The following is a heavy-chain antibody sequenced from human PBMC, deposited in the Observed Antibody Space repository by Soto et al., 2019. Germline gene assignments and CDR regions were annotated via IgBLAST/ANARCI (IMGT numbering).Heavy chain of an antibody. Sequence: SETLSLTCTVSGGSISSYYWTWVREPPGKGLEWIGYISYSGSTSYNPSLKSRITISVDTSKNQFSLKVRSVTAADTAVYYCARVGGSLTTGLDYWGQGTLVTVSS. CDR1: GGSISSYY. J-gene: IGHJ4*02. CDR3: ARVGGSLTTGLDY. V-gene: IGHV4-59*01. CDR2: ISYSGST. D-gene: IGHD1-1*01.